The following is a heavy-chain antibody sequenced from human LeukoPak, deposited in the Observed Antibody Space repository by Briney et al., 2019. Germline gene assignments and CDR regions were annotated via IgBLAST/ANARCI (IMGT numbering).Heavy chain of an antibody. Sequence: GGSLRLSCAASGFTFSSSAMGWVRRAPQKGLEWVSAIPASGPKTYYADSVKGRFTISRDNSKNTLYLQMDSLRAEDTAIYYCARDRYRESSSWFLDYWGQGTLVTVSS. J-gene: IGHJ4*02. D-gene: IGHD6-13*01. CDR3: ARDRYRESSSWFLDY. CDR1: GFTFSSSA. V-gene: IGHV3-23*01. CDR2: IPASGPKT.